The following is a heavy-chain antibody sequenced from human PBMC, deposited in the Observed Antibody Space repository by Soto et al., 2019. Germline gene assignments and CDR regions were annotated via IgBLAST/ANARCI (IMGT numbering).Heavy chain of an antibody. CDR2: ISYSADKT. CDR3: ARRARTATTNWGAFDV. J-gene: IGHJ3*01. Sequence: EVQLLESGGGLVQPGGSLRLSCAASGSTFNTYVMNWVRQAPGKGLEWVSTISYSADKTHYADSVKGRFTISRDNSRDTLFLQMNSLSADDAAVYYCARRARTATTNWGAFDVWGQGTMVTVSS. D-gene: IGHD1-7*01. CDR1: GSTFNTYV. V-gene: IGHV3-23*01.